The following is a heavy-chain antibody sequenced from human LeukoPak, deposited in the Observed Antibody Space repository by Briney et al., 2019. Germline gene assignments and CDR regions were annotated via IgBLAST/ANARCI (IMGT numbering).Heavy chain of an antibody. CDR3: ARDLGTNDAFDI. Sequence: GGSLRLSCAASGFTVSTTYMSWVRQAPGKGLEWVSIIYTGGSTYYAHSVKGRFTISRDNSKNTVYLQMNSLRAEDTAVYFCARDLGTNDAFDIWGQGTMLTVSS. J-gene: IGHJ3*02. D-gene: IGHD7-27*01. V-gene: IGHV3-53*01. CDR1: GFTVSTTY. CDR2: IYTGGST.